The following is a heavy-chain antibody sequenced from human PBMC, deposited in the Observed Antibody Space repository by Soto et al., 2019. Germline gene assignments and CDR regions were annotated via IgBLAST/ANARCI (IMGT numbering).Heavy chain of an antibody. D-gene: IGHD2-15*01. CDR1: GYTFTSYD. CDR3: ARAGDCSGGSCYPEDY. CDR2: MNPNSGNT. V-gene: IGHV1-8*01. Sequence: QVQLVQSGAEVKKPGASVKVSCKASGYTFTSYDINWVRQATGQGLEWMGWMNPNSGNTGYAQKFQGRVTMTRNTSISTAYMELSSLRSEDTAVYYCARAGDCSGGSCYPEDYWGQGTLVTVSS. J-gene: IGHJ4*02.